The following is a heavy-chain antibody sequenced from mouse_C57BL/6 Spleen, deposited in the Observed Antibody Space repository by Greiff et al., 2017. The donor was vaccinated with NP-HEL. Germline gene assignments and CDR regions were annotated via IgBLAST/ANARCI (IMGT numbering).Heavy chain of an antibody. CDR2: IRNKANGYTT. Sequence: EVQGVESGGGLVQPGGSLSLSCAASGFTFTDYYMSWVRQPPGKALEWLGFIRNKANGYTTEYSASVKGRFTISRDNSQSILYLQMNALRAEDSATYYCARSYDYDAGFDYWGQGTTLTVSS. J-gene: IGHJ2*01. V-gene: IGHV7-3*01. CDR3: ARSYDYDAGFDY. D-gene: IGHD2-4*01. CDR1: GFTFTDYY.